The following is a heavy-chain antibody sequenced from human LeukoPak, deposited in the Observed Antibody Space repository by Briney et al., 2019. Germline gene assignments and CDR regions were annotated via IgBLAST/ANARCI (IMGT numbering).Heavy chain of an antibody. D-gene: IGHD3-10*01. CDR3: AKSDDYYGSGSFDY. J-gene: IGHJ4*02. Sequence: GRSLRLSCAASGFTFSSYGMHWVRQAPGKGLEWVAVISYDGSNKYYADSVKGRFTISRDNSKNTLYLQMNSLRAEDTAVYYCAKSDDYYGSGSFDYWGQGTLVTVSS. V-gene: IGHV3-30*18. CDR1: GFTFSSYG. CDR2: ISYDGSNK.